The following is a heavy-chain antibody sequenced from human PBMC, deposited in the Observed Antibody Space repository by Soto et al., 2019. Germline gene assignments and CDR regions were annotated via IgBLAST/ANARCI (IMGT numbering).Heavy chain of an antibody. CDR1: GGSFSSSA. CDR2: IIPVFGPA. CDR3: ARDVAMVVLGSFSD. D-gene: IGHD5-18*01. V-gene: IGHV1-69*13. J-gene: IGHJ4*02. Sequence: ASVKVSCKASGGSFSSSAISWVRRAPGQGLEWLGGIIPVFGPANYAQKFQGRVTITADQSTHTFYMEMSSLISDDTAMYYCARDVAMVVLGSFSDWGQGTLVTVSS.